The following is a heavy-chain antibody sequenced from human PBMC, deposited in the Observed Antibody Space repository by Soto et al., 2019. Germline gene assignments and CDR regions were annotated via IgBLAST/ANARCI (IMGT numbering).Heavy chain of an antibody. CDR3: ARWSSGAPFGY. D-gene: IGHD6-19*01. J-gene: IGHJ4*02. V-gene: IGHV3-21*01. CDR1: GFTFSSYS. Sequence: GGSLRLSCAASGFTFSSYSMNWVRQAPGKGLEWVSSISSSSSYIYYADSVKGRFTISRDNAKNSLYLQMNSLRAEDTAVYYCARWSSGAPFGYWGQGTLVTVSS. CDR2: ISSSSSYI.